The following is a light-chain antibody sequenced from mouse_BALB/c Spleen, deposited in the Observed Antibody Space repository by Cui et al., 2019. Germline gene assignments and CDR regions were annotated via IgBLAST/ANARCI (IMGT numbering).Light chain of an antibody. V-gene: IGKV4-80*01. J-gene: IGKJ1*01. CDR1: SSVSY. Sequence: QIFLTQSPPLLSPCLGEEISVPCSASSSVSYMHWYQQKSGTSPKLLIYSTSNLASGVPSRFSGSGSGTFYSLTISSVEAEDAADYYWQQWSSYPWTFGGGTKLEIK. CDR2: STS. CDR3: QQWSSYPWT.